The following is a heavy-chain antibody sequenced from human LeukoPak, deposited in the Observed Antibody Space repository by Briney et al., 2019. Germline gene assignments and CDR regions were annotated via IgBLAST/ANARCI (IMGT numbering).Heavy chain of an antibody. V-gene: IGHV3-13*01. CDR3: ARGVSSGYHVFDY. J-gene: IGHJ4*02. Sequence: GGSLRLSCAASGFTFSSYDMHWVRQVTGKGLEWVSGIGIGGDTYNLGSVKGRFTISRENAKNSLYLQMNSLRAEDTAVYYCARGVSSGYHVFDYWGQETLVTVSS. CDR2: IGIGGDT. D-gene: IGHD3-22*01. CDR1: GFTFSSYD.